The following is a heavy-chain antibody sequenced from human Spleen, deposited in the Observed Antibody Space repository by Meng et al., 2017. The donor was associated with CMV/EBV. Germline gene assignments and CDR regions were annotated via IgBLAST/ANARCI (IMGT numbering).Heavy chain of an antibody. CDR1: GYTFTAYY. Sequence: CKASGYTFTAYYIHWVRQAPGQGLEWMGRINPNSGDTDYAQKFQGRVTMTRDTSISTAHLELSRLKSDDTAVYYCARVVYSRHFDYWGQGTLVTVSS. D-gene: IGHD6-13*01. CDR2: INPNSGDT. J-gene: IGHJ4*02. V-gene: IGHV1-2*06. CDR3: ARVVYSRHFDY.